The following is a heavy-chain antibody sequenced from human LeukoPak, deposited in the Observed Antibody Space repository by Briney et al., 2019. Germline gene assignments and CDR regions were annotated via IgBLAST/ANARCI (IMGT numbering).Heavy chain of an antibody. CDR3: ARGYRITIFGVVISTHNWFDP. CDR1: GGSISSHY. D-gene: IGHD3-3*01. CDR2: IYYSGST. Sequence: PSETLSLTCTVSGGSISSHYWSWIRQPPGKGLEWIGYIYYSGSTNYNPPLKSRVTISVDTSKNQFSLKLSSMTAADTAVYYCARGYRITIFGVVISTHNWFDPWGQGTLVTVSP. V-gene: IGHV4-59*11. J-gene: IGHJ5*02.